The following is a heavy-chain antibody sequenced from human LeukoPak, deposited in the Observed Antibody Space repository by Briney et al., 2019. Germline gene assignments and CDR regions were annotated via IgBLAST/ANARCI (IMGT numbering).Heavy chain of an antibody. V-gene: IGHV4-59*12. J-gene: IGHJ6*03. Sequence: PSETLSLTCTVSGGSISRYYWSWIRQPPGKGLEWIGYIYYSGSTNYNPSLKSRVTMSVDTSKNQFSLKLSSVTAADTAVYYCAREYQYYDFWSGPHYYYYMDVWGKGTTVTVSS. CDR1: GGSISRYY. CDR2: IYYSGST. CDR3: AREYQYYDFWSGPHYYYYMDV. D-gene: IGHD3-3*01.